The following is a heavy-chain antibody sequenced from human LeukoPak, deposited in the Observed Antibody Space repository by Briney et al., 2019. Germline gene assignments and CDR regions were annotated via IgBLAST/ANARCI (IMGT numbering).Heavy chain of an antibody. CDR3: ANVGAFNI. CDR1: GFTVSSHY. V-gene: IGHV3-66*01. CDR2: IYSGGAI. J-gene: IGHJ3*02. Sequence: GGSLRLSCAVSGFTVSSHYITWVRQAPGKGLEWVSLIYSGGAIYYADSERGRFTLSRDNSKNTVYLQINSLRVEDTAMYYCANVGAFNIWGQGTMVTVSS.